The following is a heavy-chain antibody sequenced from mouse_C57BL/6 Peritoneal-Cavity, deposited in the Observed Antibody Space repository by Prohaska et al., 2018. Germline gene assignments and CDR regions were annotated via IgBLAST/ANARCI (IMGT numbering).Heavy chain of an antibody. CDR1: DYTFTSYW. J-gene: IGHJ3*01. CDR2: IDPSDSET. D-gene: IGHD2-2*01. CDR3: LVRGFAY. Sequence: QVQLQQPGAELVRPGSSVKLSCKASDYTFTSYWMHWVKQRPIQGLEWIGNIDPSDSETHYNQKFEDKATLTVDKSSSTAYMQLSSLTSEDSAVYYCLVRGFAYWGQGTLVTVSA. V-gene: IGHV1-52*01.